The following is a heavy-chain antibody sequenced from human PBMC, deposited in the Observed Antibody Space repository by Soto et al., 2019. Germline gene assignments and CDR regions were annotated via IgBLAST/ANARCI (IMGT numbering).Heavy chain of an antibody. CDR1: GGSISSGGYY. J-gene: IGHJ4*02. CDR3: ARDSGYYESSDYFVGRPIFDD. V-gene: IGHV4-31*03. CDR2: IYYSGST. D-gene: IGHD3-22*01. Sequence: SETLSLTCTVSGGSISSGGYYWSWIRQHPGKGLEWIGYIYYSGSTYYNPSLKSRVTISVDTSKNQFSLKLSSVTAADTAVYYCARDSGYYESSDYFVGRPIFDDWGQGSLVTVSS.